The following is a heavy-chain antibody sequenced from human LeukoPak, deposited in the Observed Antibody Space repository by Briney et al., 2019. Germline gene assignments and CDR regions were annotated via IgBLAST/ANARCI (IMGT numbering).Heavy chain of an antibody. J-gene: IGHJ5*01. D-gene: IGHD2-21*02. Sequence: GGSLRLSCAVSGFTFSSHAMSWVRQAPGKGLERVANIHPDGIEKYHVDSVKGRFTIFRDNARNLLYLQMSSLRADDTAVYYCSRGDDFSGDSWGQGTLVTVSS. CDR3: SRGDDFSGDS. CDR1: GFTFSSHA. V-gene: IGHV3-7*04. CDR2: IHPDGIEK.